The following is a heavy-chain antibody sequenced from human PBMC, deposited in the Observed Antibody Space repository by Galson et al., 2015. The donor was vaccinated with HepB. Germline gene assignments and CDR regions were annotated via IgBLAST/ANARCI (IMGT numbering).Heavy chain of an antibody. CDR1: GYKFPNLG. CDR2: ISSYNDDT. Sequence: SVKVSCKASGYKFPNLGINWVRQAPGQGLEWMGWISSYNDDTIFAQKFQGRVTMTTDTFTSTAYLELRSLRSDDTAVYYCARDHSVTTRNWFDPWGQGTLVTVSS. J-gene: IGHJ5*02. V-gene: IGHV1-18*01. CDR3: ARDHSVTTRNWFDP. D-gene: IGHD4-17*01.